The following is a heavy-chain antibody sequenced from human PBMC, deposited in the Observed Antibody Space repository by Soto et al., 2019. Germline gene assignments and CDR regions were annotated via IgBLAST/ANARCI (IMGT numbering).Heavy chain of an antibody. CDR2: ISSTSTYT. CDR3: ARDLALAGNY. CDR1: GFTFSSYA. V-gene: IGHV3-21*01. Sequence: PGGSLRLSCAASGFTFSSYAMNWVRQPQEKGLEWVSSISSTSTYTHYADSVKGRFTISRDNANNSLFLQMNSLRAEDTAIYYCARDLALAGNYWGQGALVTVSS. D-gene: IGHD6-19*01. J-gene: IGHJ4*02.